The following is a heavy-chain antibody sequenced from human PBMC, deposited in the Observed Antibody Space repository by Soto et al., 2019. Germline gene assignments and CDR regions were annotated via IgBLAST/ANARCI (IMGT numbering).Heavy chain of an antibody. CDR1: GFTFSDYY. Sequence: GGSLRLSCAASGFTFSDYYMSWIRQAPGKGLEWVSYISSSGDTLYYADSVKGRFTISRDNAQNSLYLQMNTLRAEDTAVYYCARQVAFWLDPWGQGTLVTVSS. CDR2: ISSSGDTL. V-gene: IGHV3-11*01. CDR3: ARQVAFWLDP. J-gene: IGHJ5*02. D-gene: IGHD3-3*02.